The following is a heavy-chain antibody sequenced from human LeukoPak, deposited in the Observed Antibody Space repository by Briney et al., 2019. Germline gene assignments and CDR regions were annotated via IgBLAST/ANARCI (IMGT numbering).Heavy chain of an antibody. J-gene: IGHJ4*02. CDR1: GLTCGSCG. CDR3: TKGYSGYDYAFDY. D-gene: IGHD5-12*01. Sequence: GGSLRLSCAASGLTCGSCGVHWVRQAPGKGLEWVAVISYDGTRKQYADSVKGRFTISRDNSKNTLYLQMNSLRGEDTAVYYCTKGYSGYDYAFDYWGQGTLVTVSS. V-gene: IGHV3-30*18. CDR2: ISYDGTRK.